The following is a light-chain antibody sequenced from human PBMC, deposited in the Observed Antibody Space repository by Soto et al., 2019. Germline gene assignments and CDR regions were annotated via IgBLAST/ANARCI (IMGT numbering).Light chain of an antibody. CDR3: QQYGVSPWT. Sequence: EGVLTQSPGTLSFSPGERATPSCTGGRSISSSHIAWYQQRPGQAPRLLIYTASSRATGIPERFSGSGSGTDFTLTITRLESEDFAVYYCQQYGVSPWTFGQGTKVDIK. V-gene: IGKV3-20*01. J-gene: IGKJ1*01. CDR2: TAS. CDR1: RSISSSH.